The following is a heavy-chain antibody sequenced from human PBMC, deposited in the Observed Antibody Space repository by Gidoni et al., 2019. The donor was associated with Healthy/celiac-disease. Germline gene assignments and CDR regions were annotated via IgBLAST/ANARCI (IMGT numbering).Heavy chain of an antibody. J-gene: IGHJ6*02. Sequence: QVQLQQSGPGLVKPSQTLSLTCAISGDSVSSNSAAWNWIRQSPSRGLEWLGRTYYRSKWYNDYAVSVKSRITINPDTSKNQFSLQLNSVTPEDTAVYYCARSYCSGGSCYSYYGMDVWGQGTTVTVSS. CDR1: GDSVSSNSAA. CDR3: ARSYCSGGSCYSYYGMDV. V-gene: IGHV6-1*01. D-gene: IGHD2-15*01. CDR2: TYYRSKWYN.